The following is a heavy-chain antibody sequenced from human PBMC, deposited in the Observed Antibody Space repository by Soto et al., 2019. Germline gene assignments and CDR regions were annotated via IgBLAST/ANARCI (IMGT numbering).Heavy chain of an antibody. CDR3: ARITEPYYDILTGYYTGYFDY. V-gene: IGHV2-26*01. CDR2: IFSNDEK. CDR1: GFSLSNARMG. Sequence: SGPTLVNPTETLTLTCTVSGFSLSNARMGVSWIRQPPGKALEWLAHIFSNDEKSYSTSLKSRLTISKDTSKSQVVLTMTNMDPVDTATYYCARITEPYYDILTGYYTGYFDYWGQGTLVTVSS. J-gene: IGHJ4*02. D-gene: IGHD3-9*01.